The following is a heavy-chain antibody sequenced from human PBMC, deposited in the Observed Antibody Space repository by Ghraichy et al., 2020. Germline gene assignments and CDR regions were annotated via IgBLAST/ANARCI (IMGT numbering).Heavy chain of an antibody. D-gene: IGHD2-2*02. V-gene: IGHV3-21*01. Sequence: GGSLRLSCAASGFTFSSYSMNWVRHAPGKGLEWVSSISSSSSYIYYADSVKGRFTISRDNAKNSLYLQMNSLRAEDTAVYYCARDGGYCSSTSCYTEYYFNYWGPGALVTVSS. CDR1: GFTFSSYS. CDR3: ARDGGYCSSTSCYTEYYFNY. J-gene: IGHJ4*01. CDR2: ISSSSSYI.